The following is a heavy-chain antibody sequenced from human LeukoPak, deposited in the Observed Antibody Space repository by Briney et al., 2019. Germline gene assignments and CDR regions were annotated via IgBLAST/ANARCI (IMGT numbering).Heavy chain of an antibody. D-gene: IGHD3-10*01. J-gene: IGHJ4*02. CDR1: GGSIRSSSYY. Sequence: PSETLSLTCTVSGGSIRSSSYYWGWIRQPPGKGLEWMGSIYYSGSSYYNPSLKSRVTISVNTSKNQFSLKLSSVTAADTAIYFCARAEWFGELFGGLGGAHFRYYFDYWGQGTLVTVSS. CDR2: IYYSGSS. CDR3: ARAEWFGELFGGLGGAHFRYYFDY. V-gene: IGHV4-39*07.